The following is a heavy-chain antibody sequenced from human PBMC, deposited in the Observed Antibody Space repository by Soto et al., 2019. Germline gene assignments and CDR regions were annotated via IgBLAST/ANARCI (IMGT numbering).Heavy chain of an antibody. CDR2: ISSSSAYI. D-gene: IGHD3-9*01. Sequence: EVQLVESGGGLVQPGGSLRLSCAASGFTFSSYSMNWVRQAPGKGLEWVSYISSSSAYIFYSDSVKGRFTISRDNAKNSLYLQMSSLRAEDTAVYYCARDLGVTATGPNLDYWGQGTLVTVSS. CDR3: ARDLGVTATGPNLDY. V-gene: IGHV3-21*05. CDR1: GFTFSSYS. J-gene: IGHJ4*02.